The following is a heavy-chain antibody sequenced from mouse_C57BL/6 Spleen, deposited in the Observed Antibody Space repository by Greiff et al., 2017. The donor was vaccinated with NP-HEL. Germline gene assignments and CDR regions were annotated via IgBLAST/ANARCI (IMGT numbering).Heavy chain of an antibody. J-gene: IGHJ4*01. CDR1: GYSITSGYY. D-gene: IGHD4-1*01. V-gene: IGHV3-6*01. Sequence: EVHLVESGPGLVKPSQSLSLTCSVTGYSITSGYYWNWIRQFPGNKLEWMGYISYDGSNNYNPSLKNRISITRDTSKNQFFLKLNSVTTEDTATYYCAREGWDGGYAMDYWGQGTSVTVSS. CDR2: ISYDGSN. CDR3: AREGWDGGYAMDY.